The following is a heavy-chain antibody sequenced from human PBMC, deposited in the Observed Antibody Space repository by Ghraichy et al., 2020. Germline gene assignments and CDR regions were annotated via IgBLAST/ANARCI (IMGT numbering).Heavy chain of an antibody. V-gene: IGHV3-7*01. CDR1: GFTFSSYW. CDR3: ARDMVSSSSFFDY. J-gene: IGHJ4*02. CDR2: IKQDGSEK. D-gene: IGHD6-6*01. Sequence: GGSLRLSCAASGFTFSSYWMRWVRQAPGKGLVWVANIKQDGSEKSYVDSVKGRFTISRDNAKNSLYLQMNSLRAEDTAVYYCARDMVSSSSFFDYWGQGTLVTVSS.